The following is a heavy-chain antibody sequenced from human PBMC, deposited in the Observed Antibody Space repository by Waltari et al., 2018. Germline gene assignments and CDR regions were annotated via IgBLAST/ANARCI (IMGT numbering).Heavy chain of an antibody. V-gene: IGHV3-49*04. J-gene: IGHJ4*02. D-gene: IGHD6-19*01. CDR3: TSGRWLANFDD. CDR2: IRSKPYGETT. CDR1: GFAFSDYE. Sequence: EGQLVESGGGLVQPGRSLSIACKGSGFAFSDYELSWVRQAPGKGLEWVAFIRSKPYGETTEYAASVRGRFTISRDDSENFAYLEMNSLKSEDTALYYCTSGRWLANFDDWGQGALVTVSS.